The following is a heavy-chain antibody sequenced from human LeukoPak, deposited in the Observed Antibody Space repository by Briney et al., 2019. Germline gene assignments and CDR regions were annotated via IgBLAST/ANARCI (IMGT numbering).Heavy chain of an antibody. CDR2: INHSGST. Sequence: SETLSLTCTVYGGSFSGYYWSWIRQPPGKGLEWIGEINHSGSTNYNPSLKSRVTISVDTSKNQFSLKLGSVTATDTAVYYCASTDSQNFGDWGQGTLVTVSS. V-gene: IGHV4-34*01. CDR3: ASTDSQNFGD. CDR1: GGSFSGYY. D-gene: IGHD3-16*01. J-gene: IGHJ4*02.